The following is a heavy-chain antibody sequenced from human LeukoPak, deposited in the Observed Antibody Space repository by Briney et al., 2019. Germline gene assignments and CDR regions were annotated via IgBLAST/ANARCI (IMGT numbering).Heavy chain of an antibody. CDR2: ISYDGSNK. V-gene: IGHV3-30-3*01. Sequence: PGGSLRLSCAASGFTFSTYVMHWVRQAPGKGLEWVAVISYDGSNKFYADSVKGRFTISRDNSKNTLYLQMNSLRAEDTAVYYCARGRRGYSYGLRYWGQGTLVTVSS. CDR1: GFTFSTYV. J-gene: IGHJ4*02. CDR3: ARGRRGYSYGLRY. D-gene: IGHD5-18*01.